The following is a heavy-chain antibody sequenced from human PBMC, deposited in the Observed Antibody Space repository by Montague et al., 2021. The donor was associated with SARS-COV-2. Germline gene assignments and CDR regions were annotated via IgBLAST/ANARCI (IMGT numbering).Heavy chain of an antibody. Sequence: SETPSLTCTVSGGSISSYYWCWIWLPARKGLERMGRVYISGSANYYPSPTRQVPISVDTSTTQFSLKLSLVTAAATAAYYCARDALFRTYYDFWSGYPERSYMDVWGKGTTVTVSS. CDR2: VYISGSA. V-gene: IGHV4-4*07. D-gene: IGHD3-3*01. J-gene: IGHJ6*03. CDR1: GGSISSYY. CDR3: ARDALFRTYYDFWSGYPERSYMDV.